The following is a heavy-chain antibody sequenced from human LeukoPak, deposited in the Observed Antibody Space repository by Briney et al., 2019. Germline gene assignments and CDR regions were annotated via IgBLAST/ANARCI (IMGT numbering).Heavy chain of an antibody. Sequence: SETLSLTCAVYGGSFSGYYWSWIRQPPGKGLEWIGEINHSGSTSYNPSLKSRVTISVDTSKNQFSLKLSSVTAADTAVYYCARGSRMSSWYWGRGTLVTVSS. CDR3: ARGSRMSSWY. J-gene: IGHJ4*02. CDR2: INHSGST. V-gene: IGHV4-34*01. CDR1: GGSFSGYY. D-gene: IGHD6-13*01.